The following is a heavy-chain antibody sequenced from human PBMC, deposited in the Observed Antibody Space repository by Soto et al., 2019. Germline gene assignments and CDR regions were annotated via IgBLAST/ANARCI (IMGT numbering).Heavy chain of an antibody. Sequence: SETLSLTCSVSGAALNSGNYYWSWIRQVPGNGLEWIGHIYVTGAVDYNPSLGDRITISQDTSERQFSLNLRLVTAADTAVYYCARLRIATNNYKWFDPWGQGTLVTVSS. CDR2: IYVTGAV. J-gene: IGHJ5*02. CDR1: GAALNSGNYY. CDR3: ARLRIATNNYKWFDP. D-gene: IGHD2-21*01. V-gene: IGHV4-31*03.